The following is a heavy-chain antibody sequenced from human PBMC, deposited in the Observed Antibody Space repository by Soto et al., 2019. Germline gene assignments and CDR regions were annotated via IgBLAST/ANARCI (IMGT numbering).Heavy chain of an antibody. CDR3: ARAFTKGWNSRAGRQTYYYYGMDV. CDR1: GYTFTGYY. J-gene: IGHJ6*02. Sequence: EALVKVSCKASGYTFTGYYMHWVRQAPGQGLEWMGWINPNSGGTNYAQKFQGWVTMTRDTSISTAYMELSRLRSDDTAVYYCARAFTKGWNSRAGRQTYYYYGMDVWGQGTTVTVSS. CDR2: INPNSGGT. D-gene: IGHD6-13*01. V-gene: IGHV1-2*04.